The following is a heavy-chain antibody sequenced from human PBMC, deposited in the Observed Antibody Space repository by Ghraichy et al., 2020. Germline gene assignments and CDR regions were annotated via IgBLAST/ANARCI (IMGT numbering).Heavy chain of an antibody. Sequence: SETLSLTCAVYGGSFSGYYWSWIRQPPGKGLEWMGEINHSGSTNYNPSLKSRVNISVDTSKNQFSLKLSSVTAADTAVYYCAGGGGYDYGSGRLYYWGQGTLVTVSS. J-gene: IGHJ4*02. D-gene: IGHD3-10*01. CDR2: INHSGST. CDR3: AGGGGYDYGSGRLYY. CDR1: GGSFSGYY. V-gene: IGHV4-34*01.